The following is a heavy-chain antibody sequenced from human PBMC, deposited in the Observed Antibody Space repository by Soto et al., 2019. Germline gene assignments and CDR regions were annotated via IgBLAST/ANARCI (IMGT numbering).Heavy chain of an antibody. CDR2: INSDGIST. D-gene: IGHD3-3*02. Sequence: GGSLRLSCAASGFTFSNYLLTWVRQAPGKGLVWVSRINSDGISTRYADSVKGRFTISRDNARNTLYLQMNSLRAEDTAVYYCAREDSSIVNFDSWGQGTLVTVSS. CDR3: AREDSSIVNFDS. J-gene: IGHJ5*01. V-gene: IGHV3-74*01. CDR1: GFTFSNYL.